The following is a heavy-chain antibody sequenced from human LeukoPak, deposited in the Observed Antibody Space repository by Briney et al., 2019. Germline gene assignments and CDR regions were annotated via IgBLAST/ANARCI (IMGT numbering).Heavy chain of an antibody. CDR3: ARDTMTSSWYCGD. V-gene: IGHV3-30*02. CDR2: IRYDGSNK. Sequence: QAGGSLRLSFAASGFTFSSYGMHWVRQAPGKGLEWVAFIRYDGSNKYYADSVKGRFTISRDSAKNSLYLQMNSLRAEDTAVYYCARDTMTSSWYCGDWGQGTLVTVSS. D-gene: IGHD6-13*01. CDR1: GFTFSSYG. J-gene: IGHJ4*02.